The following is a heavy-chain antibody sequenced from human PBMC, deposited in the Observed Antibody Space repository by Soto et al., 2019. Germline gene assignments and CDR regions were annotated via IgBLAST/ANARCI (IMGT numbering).Heavy chain of an antibody. J-gene: IGHJ3*02. CDR3: AREVYCTNGVCYVGGGAFDI. Sequence: QVQLVESGGGVVQPGRSLRLSCAASGFTFSSYGMHWVRQAPGKGLEWVAVIWYDGSNKYYADSVKGRFTISRDNSKNTLYLQMTSLRAEDTAVYYCAREVYCTNGVCYVGGGAFDIWGQGTMVTVSS. CDR1: GFTFSSYG. D-gene: IGHD2-8*01. V-gene: IGHV3-33*01. CDR2: IWYDGSNK.